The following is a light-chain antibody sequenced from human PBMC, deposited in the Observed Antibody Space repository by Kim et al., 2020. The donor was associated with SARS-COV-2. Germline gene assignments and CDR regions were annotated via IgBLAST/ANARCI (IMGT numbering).Light chain of an antibody. Sequence: VSPGERATLSCRPSQSVTSNLAWYQQKPGQAPRLLIYDASTRVTAIPARFSGSGSGTEFTLTISSLQSEDFAVYYCQQYNDWPLTFGGGTKVDIK. V-gene: IGKV3-15*01. CDR1: QSVTSN. CDR3: QQYNDWPLT. CDR2: DAS. J-gene: IGKJ4*01.